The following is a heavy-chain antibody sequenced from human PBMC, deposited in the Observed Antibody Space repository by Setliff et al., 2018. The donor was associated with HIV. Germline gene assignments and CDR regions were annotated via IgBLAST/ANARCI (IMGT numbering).Heavy chain of an antibody. CDR2: IYYSGST. Sequence: SETLSLTCTVSGGSISSSLYYWGWIRQPPGKGLEWIGSIYYSGSTYYNPSLKSRITISVDTSKNQFSLKLSSVTAADTAVYYCARKNRYCSGGSCYYFDSWGLGTLFTVSS. J-gene: IGHJ4*02. D-gene: IGHD2-15*01. CDR1: GGSISSSLYY. CDR3: ARKNRYCSGGSCYYFDS. V-gene: IGHV4-39*01.